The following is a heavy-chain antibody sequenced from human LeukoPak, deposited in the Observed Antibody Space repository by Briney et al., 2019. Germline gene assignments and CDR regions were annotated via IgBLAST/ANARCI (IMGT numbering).Heavy chain of an antibody. CDR2: IIPIFGTA. CDR1: GGTFSSYA. V-gene: IGHV1-69*06. CDR3: ARVGQVYCGGDCYPRGAFDI. J-gene: IGHJ3*02. D-gene: IGHD2-21*02. Sequence: GASVKVSCKASGGTFSSYAISWVRQAPGQGLEWMGGIIPIFGTANYAQKFQGRVTITADKSTSTAYMELSSLRSEDTAVYYCARVGQVYCGGDCYPRGAFDIWGQGTMVTVSS.